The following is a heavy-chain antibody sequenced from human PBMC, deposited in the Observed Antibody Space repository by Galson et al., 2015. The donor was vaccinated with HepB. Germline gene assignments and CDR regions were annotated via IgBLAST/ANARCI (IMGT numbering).Heavy chain of an antibody. CDR3: ARARWGSSWKGGYFDY. D-gene: IGHD6-13*01. CDR1: GFTFSSYS. V-gene: IGHV3-21*01. CDR2: ISSSSSYI. J-gene: IGHJ4*02. Sequence: SLRLSCAASGFTFSSYSMNWVRQAPGKELEWVSSISSSSSYIYYADSVKGRFTISRDNAKNSLYLQMNSLRAEDTAVYYCARARWGSSWKGGYFDYWGQGTLVTVSS.